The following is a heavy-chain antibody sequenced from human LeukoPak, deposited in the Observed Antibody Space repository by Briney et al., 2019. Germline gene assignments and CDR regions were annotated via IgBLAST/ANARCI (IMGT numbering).Heavy chain of an antibody. V-gene: IGHV4-38-2*02. CDR3: ARFRGGVGWEY. D-gene: IGHD5-24*01. CDR1: GYSISSGYS. Sequence: SETLPLTCTVSGYSISSGYSWAWIRQPPGKGLEWISSITHTGTTYYNPSLKSRVTVSRDTSKNHFSLNLSSVTAADTAVYYCARFRGGVGWEYWGQGTLVTVSS. J-gene: IGHJ4*02. CDR2: ITHTGTT.